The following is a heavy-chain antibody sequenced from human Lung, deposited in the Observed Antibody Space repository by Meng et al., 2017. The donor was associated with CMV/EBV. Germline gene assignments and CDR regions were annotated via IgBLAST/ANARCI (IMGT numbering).Heavy chain of an antibody. J-gene: IGHJ6*01. CDR3: ARDPSRGQGLYYDYGMD. V-gene: IGHV3-30*04. D-gene: IGHD6-19*01. Sequence: GESLKISCAASGFTFSSYAMHWVRQAPGKGLEWVAVISYDGSNKYYADSVKGRFTISRDNSKNTLYLQMNSLRAEDTAVYYCARDPSRGQGLYYDYGMD. CDR1: GFTFSSYA. CDR2: ISYDGSNK.